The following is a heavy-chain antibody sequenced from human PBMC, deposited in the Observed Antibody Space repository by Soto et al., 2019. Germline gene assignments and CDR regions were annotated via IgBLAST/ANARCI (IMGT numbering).Heavy chain of an antibody. D-gene: IGHD5-12*01. Sequence: SETLSLTCTFSGGSISSGGYYWSWIRQHPGKGLEWIGFIYDSGSTYYNPSLQSRVTMSVDTSKNQFSLKLSSVTAADTAVYYCARDSGKNSGYDSHYYGMDVWGQGTTVTVS. CDR3: ARDSGKNSGYDSHYYGMDV. V-gene: IGHV4-31*03. CDR1: GGSISSGGYY. J-gene: IGHJ6*02. CDR2: IYDSGST.